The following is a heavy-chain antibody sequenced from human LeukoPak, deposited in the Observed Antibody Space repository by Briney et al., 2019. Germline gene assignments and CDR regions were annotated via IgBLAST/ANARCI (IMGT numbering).Heavy chain of an antibody. J-gene: IGHJ4*02. Sequence: GGSLRLSCAASGFTVSSNYMSWVRQAPGKGLEWVAVIYSGGSTYYADSVKGRFTISRDNSKNTLYLQMNSLRAEDTAVYYCARGLPIAAAGDFDYWGQGTLVTVSS. D-gene: IGHD6-13*01. CDR2: IYSGGST. V-gene: IGHV3-66*01. CDR1: GFTVSSNY. CDR3: ARGLPIAAAGDFDY.